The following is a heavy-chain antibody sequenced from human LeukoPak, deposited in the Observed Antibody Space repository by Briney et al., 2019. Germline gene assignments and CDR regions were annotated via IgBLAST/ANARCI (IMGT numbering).Heavy chain of an antibody. V-gene: IGHV1-18*01. CDR2: ISCYNGDT. CDR1: GYTFTHHG. D-gene: IGHD6-19*01. Sequence: ASVRVSCKASGYTFTHHGISWVRQAPGQGLEWMGWISCYNGDTNYAQNLQGRVTMSTDTSTSTAYMELMGLRSDDTAVYYCVRDPTNTSGRYAYFDYWGQGTLVTVSS. CDR3: VRDPTNTSGRYAYFDY. J-gene: IGHJ4*02.